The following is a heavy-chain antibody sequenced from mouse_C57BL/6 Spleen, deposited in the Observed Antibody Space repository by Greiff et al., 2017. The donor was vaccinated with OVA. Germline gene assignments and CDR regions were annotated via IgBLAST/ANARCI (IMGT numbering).Heavy chain of an antibody. CDR2: IYPGSGST. CDR1: GYTFTSYW. Sequence: QVQLQQPGAELVKPGASVKMSCKASGYTFTSYWITWVKQRPGQGLEWIGDIYPGSGSTNYNEKFKSKATLTVDTSSSTAYMQRSSLTSEDSAVYYCESEYGSSRYDYWGQGTTLTVSS. V-gene: IGHV1-55*01. D-gene: IGHD1-1*01. J-gene: IGHJ2*01. CDR3: ESEYGSSRYDY.